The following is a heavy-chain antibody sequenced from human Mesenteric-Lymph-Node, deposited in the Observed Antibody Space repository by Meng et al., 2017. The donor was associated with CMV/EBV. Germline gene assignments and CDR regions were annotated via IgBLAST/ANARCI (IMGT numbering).Heavy chain of an antibody. Sequence: GESLKISCAASGFTFSSYAMHWVRQAPGKGLVWVSRISNDGRSTNYVDSVKGRFTISRDNAKNTLYLQMNSLRAEDTAVYYCARHLRSYFFDYWGQGTLVTVSS. CDR3: ARHLRSYFFDY. V-gene: IGHV3-74*01. J-gene: IGHJ4*02. CDR2: ISNDGRST. CDR1: GFTFSSYA.